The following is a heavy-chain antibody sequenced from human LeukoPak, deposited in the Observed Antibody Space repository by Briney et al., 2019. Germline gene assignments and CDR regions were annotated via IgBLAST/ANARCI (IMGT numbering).Heavy chain of an antibody. CDR2: ISPSGGRT. CDR1: RYTFTSYY. V-gene: IGHV1-46*01. D-gene: IGHD3-22*01. J-gene: IGHJ4*02. Sequence: PRASVKVSCKASRYTFTSYYMHWVRQAPGQGLDWMGIISPSGGRTSYAQKFQGRVTMTRDTSTSTVYMELSSLRSEDTAVYYCARAVDPPRDSSGYYNYFDYWGQGTLVTVSS. CDR3: ARAVDPPRDSSGYYNYFDY.